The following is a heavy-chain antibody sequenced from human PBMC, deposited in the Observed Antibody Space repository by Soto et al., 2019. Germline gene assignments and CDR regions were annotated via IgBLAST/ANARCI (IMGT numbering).Heavy chain of an antibody. CDR2: FSGSGDNT. D-gene: IGHD3-9*01. CDR1: GFTFSSYA. CDR3: AKDRYDILTGYPIQYGMDV. V-gene: IGHV3-23*01. J-gene: IGHJ6*02. Sequence: EVQLLESGGGLVQPGGSLRLSCAASGFTFSSYAMSWVRQAPGKGLEWVSSFSGSGDNTDYADSVKGRFTISRDNSKNPLYMQMNSLRAEDTAVYYCAKDRYDILTGYPIQYGMDVWGQGTTVTVSS.